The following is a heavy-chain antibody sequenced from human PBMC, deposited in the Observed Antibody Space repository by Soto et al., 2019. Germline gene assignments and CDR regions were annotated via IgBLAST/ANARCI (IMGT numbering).Heavy chain of an antibody. V-gene: IGHV3-48*01. Sequence: GGSLRLSCAASGFTFSSYSMNWVRQAPGKGLEWVSYISSSSSTIYYADSVKGRFTISRDNAKNSLYLQMNSLRAEDTAVYYCASRHYYDSSGYHDDAFDIWGQGTMVTVSS. CDR1: GFTFSSYS. CDR3: ASRHYYDSSGYHDDAFDI. CDR2: ISSSSSTI. J-gene: IGHJ3*02. D-gene: IGHD3-22*01.